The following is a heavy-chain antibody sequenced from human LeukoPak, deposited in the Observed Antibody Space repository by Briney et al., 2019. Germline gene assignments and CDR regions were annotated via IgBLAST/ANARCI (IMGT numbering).Heavy chain of an antibody. CDR1: GFTFSSNY. V-gene: IGHV3-74*03. Sequence: GGSLRLSCAASGFTFSSNYMHWVRQAPGKGLVWVLRIYIDGRDTTYADFVKGRFTISRDNAKNTLSLEMKSLRPEDTAVYYFARAVRSPGDSVLDYWGQGALVTASS. D-gene: IGHD3-10*01. J-gene: IGHJ4*02. CDR2: IYIDGRDT. CDR3: ARAVRSPGDSVLDY.